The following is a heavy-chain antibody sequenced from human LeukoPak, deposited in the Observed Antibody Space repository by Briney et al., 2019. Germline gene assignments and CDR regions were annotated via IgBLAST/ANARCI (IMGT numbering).Heavy chain of an antibody. V-gene: IGHV1-18*01. CDR3: ARDFWHYYDSSGLDGLMD. CDR2: ISAYNGNT. D-gene: IGHD3-22*01. J-gene: IGHJ4*02. CDR1: GYTFTNYG. Sequence: ASVKVSCKASGYTFTNYGISWVRQAPGQGLEWMGWISAYNGNTNYAQKLQGRVTMTTDTSTSTAYMELRSLRSDDTAVYYCARDFWHYYDSSGLDGLMDWGQGTLVTVSS.